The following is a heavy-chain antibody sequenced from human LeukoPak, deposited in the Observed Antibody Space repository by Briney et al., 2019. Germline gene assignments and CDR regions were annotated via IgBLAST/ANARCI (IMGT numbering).Heavy chain of an antibody. CDR1: GGSISSGGYS. Sequence: SQTLSLTCAVSGGSISSGGYSWSWIRQPPGKGLEWIGYIYHSGSTYYNPSLKSRVTISVDTSKNQFSLKLSSVTAADTAVYYCARWVTPNAFDIWGQGTMVTVSS. J-gene: IGHJ3*02. CDR2: IYHSGST. CDR3: ARWVTPNAFDI. V-gene: IGHV4-30-2*01.